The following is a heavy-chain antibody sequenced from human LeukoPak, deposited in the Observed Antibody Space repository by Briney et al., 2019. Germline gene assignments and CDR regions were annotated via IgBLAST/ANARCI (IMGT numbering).Heavy chain of an antibody. J-gene: IGHJ3*01. CDR1: GGTFSSYA. CDR3: ARDKPRRTSVVTHGGEA. CDR2: IIPIFGIA. V-gene: IGHV1-69*04. Sequence: GASVKVSCKASGGTFSSYAISWVRQAPGQGLDWMGMIIPIFGIANYAQKFQGRVTITADKSTSTAYMELSSLRSEDTAVYYCARDKPRRTSVVTHGGEAWGQGTMVTVSS. D-gene: IGHD4-23*01.